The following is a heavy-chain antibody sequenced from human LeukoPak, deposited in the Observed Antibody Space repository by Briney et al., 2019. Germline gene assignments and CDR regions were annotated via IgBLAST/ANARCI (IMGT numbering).Heavy chain of an antibody. CDR2: IYYSGST. CDR1: GGSISSYY. Sequence: SETLSLTCTVSGGSISSYYWSWIRQPPGKGLEWIGYIYYSGSTNYNPSLKSRVTISVDTSKNQFSLELSSVTAADTAVYYCASQKREQWLVRPDAFDIWGQGTMVTVSS. J-gene: IGHJ3*02. D-gene: IGHD6-19*01. V-gene: IGHV4-59*01. CDR3: ASQKREQWLVRPDAFDI.